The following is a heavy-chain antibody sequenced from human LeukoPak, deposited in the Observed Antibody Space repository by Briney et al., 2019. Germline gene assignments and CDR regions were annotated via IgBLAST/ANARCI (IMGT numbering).Heavy chain of an antibody. V-gene: IGHV4-34*01. D-gene: IGHD5-18*01. J-gene: IGHJ4*02. Sequence: SETLSLTCAVYGGSFSGYYWSWIRQPPGKWLEWIGEINHSGSTNYNPSLKSRVTISVDTSKNQFSLKLSSVTAADTAVYYCARGLQLLRWGQGTLVTVSS. CDR1: GGSFSGYY. CDR3: ARGLQLLR. CDR2: INHSGST.